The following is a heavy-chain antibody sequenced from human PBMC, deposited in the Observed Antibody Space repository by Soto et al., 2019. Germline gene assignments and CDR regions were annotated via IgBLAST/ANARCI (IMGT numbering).Heavy chain of an antibody. V-gene: IGHV4-4*07. Sequence: QVQLQESGPGLVKPSETLSLTCTVSGGSISGYYWTWIRQPAGKGLEWIGRKHTSGTTNYNPSLKSRGTMSSDTSTNQLSLNLSSVTAADSAVYYCARGGEFYVLDVWGQGTTVAVSS. D-gene: IGHD3-16*01. CDR3: ARGGEFYVLDV. CDR1: GGSISGYY. J-gene: IGHJ6*02. CDR2: KHTSGTT.